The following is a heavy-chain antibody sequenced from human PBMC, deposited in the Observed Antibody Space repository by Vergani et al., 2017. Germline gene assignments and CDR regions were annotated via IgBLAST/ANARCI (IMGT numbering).Heavy chain of an antibody. CDR1: GFSFNTYW. V-gene: IGHV3-74*03. CDR3: VRTEYCTGIACNTRFDS. CDR2: IDEYGNRA. J-gene: IGHJ5*01. Sequence: EVQLVESGGGSVQSGGSLRLSCVASGFSFNTYWMHWVRQAPWKGLMWVARIDEYGNRATYGDFETGRFTISRDNAKNTVFLQMNNLRADDAGVYYCVRTEYCTGIACNTRFDSWGQGALVTVSS. D-gene: IGHD2-8*02.